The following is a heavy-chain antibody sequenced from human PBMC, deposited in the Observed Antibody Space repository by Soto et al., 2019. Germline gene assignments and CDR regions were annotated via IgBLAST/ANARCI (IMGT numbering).Heavy chain of an antibody. V-gene: IGHV1-46*03. Sequence: ASVKVSCKASGYTFTSYYMHWVRQAPGQGLEWMGIINPSGGSTSYAQKFQGRVTMTRDTSTSTVYMELSSLRSEDTAVYYCARDGSNRDHDFWSGYPLYHYYYYYYMDVWGKGTTVTVSS. CDR1: GYTFTSYY. CDR2: INPSGGST. J-gene: IGHJ6*03. CDR3: ARDGSNRDHDFWSGYPLYHYYYYYYMDV. D-gene: IGHD3-3*01.